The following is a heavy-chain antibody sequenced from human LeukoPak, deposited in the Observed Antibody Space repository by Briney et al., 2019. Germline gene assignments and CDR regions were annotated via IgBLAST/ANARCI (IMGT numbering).Heavy chain of an antibody. V-gene: IGHV3-23*01. CDR2: ISGSGGST. Sequence: GGSLRLSCAASGFIFSNSAINWVRQAPGKGLEWVSAISGSGGSTYYADSVKGRFTISRDNSKNTLYLQMNSLRAEDTAVYYCASPYGSGSYYIYYYGMDVWGQGTTVTVSS. J-gene: IGHJ6*02. CDR1: GFIFSNSA. D-gene: IGHD3-10*01. CDR3: ASPYGSGSYYIYYYGMDV.